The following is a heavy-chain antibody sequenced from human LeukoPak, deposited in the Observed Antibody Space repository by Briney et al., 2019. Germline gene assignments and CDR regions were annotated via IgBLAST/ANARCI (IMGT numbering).Heavy chain of an antibody. CDR2: MNPNSGNT. J-gene: IGHJ6*02. CDR1: GYTFTSYD. D-gene: IGHD3-10*01. Sequence: GASVKVSCKASGYTFTSYDINWVRQATGQGLEWMGWMNPNSGNTGYAQKFQGRVTMTRNTSISTAYMELSSLRSEDTAVYYCARAREGFYGSGSYYNSRGYYYGMDVWGQGTTVTVSS. V-gene: IGHV1-8*01. CDR3: ARAREGFYGSGSYYNSRGYYYGMDV.